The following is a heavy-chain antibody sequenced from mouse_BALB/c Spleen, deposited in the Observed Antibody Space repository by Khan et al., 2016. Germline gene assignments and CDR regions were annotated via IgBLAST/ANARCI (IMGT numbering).Heavy chain of an antibody. Sequence: EVELVESGGGLVQPGGSLKLSCAASGFTFSSYTMSWVRQTPEKRLEWVAYISTGGGSTYYPDTVKGRFTISRDNATNTLDLQMSSLKSEDTAMCYCASRHGGAMDYWGQGTSVTVSS. D-gene: IGHD6-1*01. V-gene: IGHV5-12-2*01. CDR3: ASRHGGAMDY. J-gene: IGHJ4*01. CDR2: ISTGGGST. CDR1: GFTFSSYT.